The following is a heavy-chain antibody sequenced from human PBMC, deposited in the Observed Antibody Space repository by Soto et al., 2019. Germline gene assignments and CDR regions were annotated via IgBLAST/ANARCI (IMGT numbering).Heavy chain of an antibody. J-gene: IGHJ6*02. CDR2: IYPGDSDT. Sequence: GESLKISCKGSGYSFTSYWIGWVRQMPGKGLEWMGIIYPGDSDTRYSPSFQGQVTISADKSISTAYLQWSSLKASDTAMYYCAREGYDILTGYYKTYYYYGMDVWGHGTTVTVSS. D-gene: IGHD3-9*01. CDR3: AREGYDILTGYYKTYYYYGMDV. CDR1: GYSFTSYW. V-gene: IGHV5-51*01.